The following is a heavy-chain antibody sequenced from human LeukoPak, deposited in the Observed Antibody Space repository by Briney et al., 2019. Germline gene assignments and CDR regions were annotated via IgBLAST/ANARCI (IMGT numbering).Heavy chain of an antibody. J-gene: IGHJ4*02. D-gene: IGHD1-26*01. CDR1: GGSISSYY. CDR3: ARDLGAGHVDY. CDR2: VYTTGST. V-gene: IGHV4-4*07. Sequence: SETLSLTCTVSGGSISSYYWSWIRQPAGKGLEWIGHVYTTGSTNYNPSLKSRVTMAVDTSKNQFSLKMSSVTAADTAVYYCARDLGAGHVDYWGQGTLVTVSS.